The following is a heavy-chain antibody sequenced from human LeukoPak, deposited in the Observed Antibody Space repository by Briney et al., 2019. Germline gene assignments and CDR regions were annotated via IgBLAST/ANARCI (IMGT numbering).Heavy chain of an antibody. CDR3: ARTAYYYDSSGYPYFDY. J-gene: IGHJ4*02. D-gene: IGHD3-22*01. V-gene: IGHV4-38-2*02. CDR2: IYHSGST. Sequence: PSETLSLTCSVSGYSISSGYYWGWIRQPPGKGLEWIGSIYHSGSTYYNPSLKSRVTISVDTSKNQFSLKLSSVTAADTAVYYCARTAYYYDSSGYPYFDYWGQGTLVTVSS. CDR1: GYSISSGYY.